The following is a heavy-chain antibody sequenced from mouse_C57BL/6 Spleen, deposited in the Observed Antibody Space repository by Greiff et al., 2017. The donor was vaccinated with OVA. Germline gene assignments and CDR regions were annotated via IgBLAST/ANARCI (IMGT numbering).Heavy chain of an antibody. CDR3: SITTVVAITRYWYFDV. CDR2: IYPGDGDT. J-gene: IGHJ1*03. V-gene: IGHV1-82*01. Sequence: QVQLKQSGPELVKPGASVKISCKASGYAFSSSWMNWVKQRPGKGLEWIGRIYPGDGDTNYNGKFKSKATLTVDTSSSTAYMQLSSLTSEDSAVYYCSITTVVAITRYWYFDVWGTGTTVTVSS. D-gene: IGHD1-1*01. CDR1: GYAFSSSW.